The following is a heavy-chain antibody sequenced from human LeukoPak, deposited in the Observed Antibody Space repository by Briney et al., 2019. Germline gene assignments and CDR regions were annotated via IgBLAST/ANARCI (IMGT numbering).Heavy chain of an antibody. CDR2: FDPEDGET. CDR1: GYTFTGYY. J-gene: IGHJ4*02. CDR3: ATSTGPFDY. Sequence: ASVTVSCKASGYTFTGYYMHWVRQAPGKGLEWMGGFDPEDGETIYAQKFQGRVTMTEDTSTDTAYMELSSLRSEDTAVYYCATSTGPFDYWGQGTLVTVSS. D-gene: IGHD1-1*01. V-gene: IGHV1-24*01.